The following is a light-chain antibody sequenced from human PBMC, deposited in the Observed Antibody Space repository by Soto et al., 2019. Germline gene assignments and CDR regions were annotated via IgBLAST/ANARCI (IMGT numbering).Light chain of an antibody. CDR1: QSVSSN. J-gene: IGKJ4*01. CDR2: GAS. V-gene: IGKV3-15*01. CDR3: HQYNNWPPLT. Sequence: DIVMTQSPATLSVSPGERATLSCRASQSVSSNLAWYQQKFGQAPRLLIYGASTRATSIPARFSGSGSGTEFTLTISSLQSEDFAVYYCHQYNNWPPLTFGGGTKVEIK.